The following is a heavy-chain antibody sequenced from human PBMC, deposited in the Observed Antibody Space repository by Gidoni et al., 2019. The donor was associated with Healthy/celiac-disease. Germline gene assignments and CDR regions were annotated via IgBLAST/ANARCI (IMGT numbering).Heavy chain of an antibody. Sequence: QVQLQQWGAGRLKPSETLSLTCAVYGGSVSGYYWSWIRQPPGKGLEWIGEINHSGSTTYNPSLKSRVTISVDTSKNQFSLKLSSVTAADTAVYYCARGLRVRGVKNDYWGQGTLVTVSS. CDR2: INHSGST. J-gene: IGHJ4*02. D-gene: IGHD3-10*01. CDR3: ARGLRVRGVKNDY. CDR1: GGSVSGYY. V-gene: IGHV4-34*01.